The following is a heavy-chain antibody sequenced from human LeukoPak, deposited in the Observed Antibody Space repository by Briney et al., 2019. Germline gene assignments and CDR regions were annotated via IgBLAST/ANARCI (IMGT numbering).Heavy chain of an antibody. D-gene: IGHD1-26*01. V-gene: IGHV3-48*03. CDR3: ASLERLGATRAFDI. CDR1: GFTFSSYE. CDR2: ISSSGSTI. J-gene: IGHJ3*02. Sequence: GGSLRLSCAASGFTFSSYEMNWVRQAPGKGLELVSYISSSGSTIYYADSVKGRFTISRDNAKNSLYLQMNSLRAEDTAVYYCASLERLGATRAFDIWGQGTMVTVSS.